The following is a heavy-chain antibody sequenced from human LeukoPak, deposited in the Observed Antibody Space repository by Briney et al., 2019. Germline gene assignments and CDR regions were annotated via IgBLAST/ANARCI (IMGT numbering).Heavy chain of an antibody. CDR3: ARGGYSGYDPAPQFDP. CDR2: IYYSGGT. V-gene: IGHV4-59*12. CDR1: GGSISTYY. J-gene: IGHJ5*02. D-gene: IGHD5-12*01. Sequence: PSETLSLTCTVSGGSISTYYWSWIRQPPGKGLEWIGSIYYSGGTYYNPSLKSRVTISVDTSKNQFSLKLSSVTAADTAVYYCARGGYSGYDPAPQFDPWGQGTLVTVSS.